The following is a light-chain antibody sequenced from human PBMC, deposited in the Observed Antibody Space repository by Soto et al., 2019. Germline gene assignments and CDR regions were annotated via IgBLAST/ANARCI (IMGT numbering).Light chain of an antibody. CDR1: SSDVGGYNY. V-gene: IGLV2-8*01. CDR2: EVS. Sequence: QSALTQPPSASGSPGQSVTISCTGTSSDVGGYNYVSWYQQHPGKAPKLMIYEVSKRRSGVPDRFYGSKSGNTASLTVSGLQAEDEADYYCSSYAGSNNVVFGGGTKVTVI. J-gene: IGLJ2*01. CDR3: SSYAGSNNVV.